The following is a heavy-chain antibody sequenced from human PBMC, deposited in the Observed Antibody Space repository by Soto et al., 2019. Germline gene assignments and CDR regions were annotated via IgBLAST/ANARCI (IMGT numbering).Heavy chain of an antibody. V-gene: IGHV3-48*02. CDR1: GFTFSSYS. Sequence: GGSLRLSCAASGFTFSSYSMNWVRQAPGKGLEWVSYISSSSGTIYYADSVKGRFTISRDNAKNSLYLQMNSLRDEDTAVYYCEGAYRSSWPPTDYWGQGTLVTVSS. CDR3: EGAYRSSWPPTDY. CDR2: ISSSSGTI. D-gene: IGHD6-13*01. J-gene: IGHJ4*02.